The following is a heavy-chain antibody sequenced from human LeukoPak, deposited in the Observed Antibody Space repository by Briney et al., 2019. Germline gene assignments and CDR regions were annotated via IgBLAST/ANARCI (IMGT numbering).Heavy chain of an antibody. D-gene: IGHD5-24*01. CDR3: ARHGDGYNYAIFDSGWFDP. Sequence: SETLSLTCTVSGGSISSYYWSWIRQPPGKGLEWIGYIYYSGSTNYNPSLKSRVTISVDTSKNQFPLKLSSVTAADTAVYYCARHGDGYNYAIFDSGWFDPWGQGTLVTVSS. V-gene: IGHV4-59*08. CDR2: IYYSGST. CDR1: GGSISSYY. J-gene: IGHJ5*02.